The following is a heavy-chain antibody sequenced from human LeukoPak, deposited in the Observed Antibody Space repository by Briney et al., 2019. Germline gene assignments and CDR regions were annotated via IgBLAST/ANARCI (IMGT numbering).Heavy chain of an antibody. CDR1: GYTFTGYY. CDR3: ARDVRLGELSLGY. CDR2: INPNRGGT. V-gene: IGHV1-2*02. J-gene: IGHJ4*02. Sequence: ASVKVSCRASGYTFTGYYMHWVRQAPGQGLEWMGWINPNRGGTNYAQKFQGRVTMTRDTSISTVYMELSRLRSDDTAVYYCARDVRLGELSLGYWGQGTLVTVSS. D-gene: IGHD3-16*02.